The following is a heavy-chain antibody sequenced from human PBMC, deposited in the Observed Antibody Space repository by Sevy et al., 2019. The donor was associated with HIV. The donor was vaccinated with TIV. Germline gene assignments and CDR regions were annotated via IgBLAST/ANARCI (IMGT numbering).Heavy chain of an antibody. Sequence: SETLSLTCTVSGGSISSYSWSWIRQPPGKGLEWIGYFYYSGSTNYNPSLKSRVTISVDTTTNQFSLKLRSVTAADTAVYYCARVNPGQYNYYCYGMDVWGQGTTVTVSS. V-gene: IGHV4-59*01. CDR2: FYYSGST. D-gene: IGHD5-18*01. CDR1: GGSISSYS. CDR3: ARVNPGQYNYYCYGMDV. J-gene: IGHJ6*02.